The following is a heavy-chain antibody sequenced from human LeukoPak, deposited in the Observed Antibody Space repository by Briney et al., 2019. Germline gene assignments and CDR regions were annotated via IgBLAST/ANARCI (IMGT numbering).Heavy chain of an antibody. J-gene: IGHJ4*02. D-gene: IGHD6-13*01. CDR1: GGSISSCSYY. Sequence: PSETLSLTCTVSGGSISSCSYYWGWIRQPPGKGLEWIGSIYYSGSTYYNPSLKSRVTISVDTSKNQFSLKLSSVTAADTAVYYCARGTYIAAAGTGRFDYWGQGTLVTVSS. CDR3: ARGTYIAAAGTGRFDY. CDR2: IYYSGST. V-gene: IGHV4-39*07.